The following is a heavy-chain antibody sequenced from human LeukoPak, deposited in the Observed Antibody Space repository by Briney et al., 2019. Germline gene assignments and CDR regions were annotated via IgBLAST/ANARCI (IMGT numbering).Heavy chain of an antibody. D-gene: IGHD3-10*01. CDR3: ARSRMVRGVITHNWFDR. V-gene: IGHV1-8*01. J-gene: IGHJ5*02. Sequence: GASVTVSCKASGYTFTSYDINWVRQATGQGLEWMGWMNPNSGNTGYAQKFQGRVTMTRNTSISTAYMELSSLRSVDTAVYYCARSRMVRGVITHNWFDRWGQGTLVTVSS. CDR2: MNPNSGNT. CDR1: GYTFTSYD.